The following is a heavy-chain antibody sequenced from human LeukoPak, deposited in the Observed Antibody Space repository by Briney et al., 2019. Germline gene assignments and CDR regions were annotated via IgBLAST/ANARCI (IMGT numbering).Heavy chain of an antibody. J-gene: IGHJ3*02. V-gene: IGHV4-34*01. CDR3: ARVLRDGHNDPFDN. CDR1: GGSFSGYY. Sequence: PSETLSLTCAVYGGSFSGYYWSWIRQPPGKGLEWIGEINHSGSTNYNPSLKSRVTISVDTSKNQFSLRLTSVTAADAAVYYCARVLRDGHNDPFDNWGQGTLVTVSS. D-gene: IGHD5-24*01. CDR2: INHSGST.